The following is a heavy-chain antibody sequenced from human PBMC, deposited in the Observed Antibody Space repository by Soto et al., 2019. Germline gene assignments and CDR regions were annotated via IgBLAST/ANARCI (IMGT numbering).Heavy chain of an antibody. CDR3: ARDLRKQRYLDY. CDR1: GFTFSTYS. J-gene: IGHJ4*02. D-gene: IGHD6-25*01. Sequence: GGSLRLSCAASGFTFSTYSMNWVRQAPGKGLEWVSYISTSSDTKYYADSVKGRFTISRDNANNTLYLQMNSLRAEDTAVYYCARDLRKQRYLDYWGQGTPVTVSS. CDR2: ISTSSDTK. V-gene: IGHV3-48*01.